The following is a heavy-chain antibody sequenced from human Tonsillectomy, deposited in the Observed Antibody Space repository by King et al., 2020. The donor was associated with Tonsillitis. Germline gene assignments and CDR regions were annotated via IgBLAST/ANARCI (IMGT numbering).Heavy chain of an antibody. V-gene: IGHV4-31*03. CDR1: GDSINNGAYY. CDR2: TYYTGIT. J-gene: IGHJ4*02. Sequence: QLQESGPGLVKPSQTLSLTCTVSGDSINNGAYYWNWIRQPPGKGLEWLGYTYYTGITYKHPSLRGRVIISVGTSESQFSLKLSSVTAAYTAGYYCARGIYYYGSGRYYGPLDSWGQGTLVTVSS. CDR3: ARGIYYYGSGRYYGPLDS. D-gene: IGHD3-10*01.